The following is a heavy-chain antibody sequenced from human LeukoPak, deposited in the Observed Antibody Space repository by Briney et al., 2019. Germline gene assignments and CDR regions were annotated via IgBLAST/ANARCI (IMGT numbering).Heavy chain of an antibody. CDR2: INPSGGST. D-gene: IGHD6-19*01. J-gene: IGHJ6*02. V-gene: IGHV1-46*01. CDR3: ARDKIAVAGDYGMDV. CDR1: GYTFTSYY. Sequence: ASVKVSCKASGYTFTSYYMHWVRQAPGQGLEWMGIINPSGGSTSYAQKFQGRVTMTRDTSTSTVYMELSSLRSEDTAVYYCARDKIAVAGDYGMDVWGQGTTVTVSS.